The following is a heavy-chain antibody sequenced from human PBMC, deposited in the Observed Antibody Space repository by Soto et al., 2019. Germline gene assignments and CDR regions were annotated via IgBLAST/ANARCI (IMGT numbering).Heavy chain of an antibody. CDR2: IIGSGGDT. V-gene: IGHV3-23*01. Sequence: PGGSLRLSCAASGFTFSSYAMSWVRQAPGKGLEWVTAIIGSGGDTYYADSVKGRFATSRDNSKNTVYLQINSLRAEDTAVYYCAKGSSDTRPYYFDYWGQGALVTVSS. D-gene: IGHD3-10*01. J-gene: IGHJ4*02. CDR1: GFTFSSYA. CDR3: AKGSSDTRPYYFDY.